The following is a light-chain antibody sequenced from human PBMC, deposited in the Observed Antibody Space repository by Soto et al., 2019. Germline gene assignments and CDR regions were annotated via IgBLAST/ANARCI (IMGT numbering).Light chain of an antibody. V-gene: IGKV1-5*03. CDR3: QQLNGYSVA. CDR1: QSIGNW. J-gene: IGKJ1*01. CDR2: KAS. Sequence: DIQMTQSPSTLSASVGDRVTITCRASQSIGNWLAWYQQKPGKAPNLLIYKASSLESGVPSRFSGSGSGTESTLTISSLQPDDFATYYCQQLNGYSVAFGQGTKVEVK.